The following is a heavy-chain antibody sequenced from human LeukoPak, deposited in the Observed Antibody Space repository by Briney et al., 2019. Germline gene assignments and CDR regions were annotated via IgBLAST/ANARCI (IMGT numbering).Heavy chain of an antibody. CDR3: VRSAMTFDY. Sequence: GGSLRLSCAASGFTFTSSWMSWVRQAPGKGLEWVANIKHDGAEKYCVDSVKGRFTISTANARNSSYLQMKSLTAQDAAGYYCVRSAMTFDYWGQGTLVTVSS. CDR2: IKHDGAEK. CDR1: GFTFTSSW. J-gene: IGHJ4*02. V-gene: IGHV3-7*02.